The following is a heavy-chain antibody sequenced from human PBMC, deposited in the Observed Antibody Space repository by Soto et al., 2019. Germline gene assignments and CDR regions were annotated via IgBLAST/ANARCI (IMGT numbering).Heavy chain of an antibody. CDR1: GFTFSSYA. CDR2: ISYDGSNK. V-gene: IGHV3-30-3*01. CDR3: ARASRDGYNPYYYYGMDV. J-gene: IGHJ6*02. Sequence: QVQLVESGGGVVQPGRSLRLSCAASGFTFSSYAMHWVRQAPGKGLEWVAVISYDGSNKYYADSVKGRFTISRDNSKNTLYLQMNSLGAEDTAVYYCARASRDGYNPYYYYGMDVWGQGTTVTVSS. D-gene: IGHD5-12*01.